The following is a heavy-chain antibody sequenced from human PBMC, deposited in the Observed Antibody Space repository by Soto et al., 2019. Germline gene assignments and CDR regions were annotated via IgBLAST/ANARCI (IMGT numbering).Heavy chain of an antibody. J-gene: IGHJ4*02. V-gene: IGHV3-21*02. CDR3: ARDNGYDAATLDY. D-gene: IGHD5-12*01. Sequence: EVQLVESGGGLVKPGGSLRLSCAASAFTFSTSSMNWVRQAPGKGLEWVSSISGSSYNIYYADSVKGRFTISRDNAKNSLYLQMNSLRAEDTAVYYCARDNGYDAATLDYWGQGTLVTVSS. CDR2: ISGSSYNI. CDR1: AFTFSTSS.